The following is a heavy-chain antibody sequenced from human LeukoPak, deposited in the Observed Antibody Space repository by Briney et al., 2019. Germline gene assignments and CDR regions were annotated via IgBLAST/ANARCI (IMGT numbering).Heavy chain of an antibody. Sequence: PGGSLRLSCAASGFTFSSYVMHWVRQAPGKGLEGVAVISNDGSNKNYADSVKGRFTISRDNSKNPLNLQMNSLRAEDTAVYYCARDISYGSGSYYNAFDYWGQGTLVTVSS. J-gene: IGHJ4*02. CDR3: ARDISYGSGSYYNAFDY. CDR2: ISNDGSNK. V-gene: IGHV3-30-3*01. CDR1: GFTFSSYV. D-gene: IGHD3-10*01.